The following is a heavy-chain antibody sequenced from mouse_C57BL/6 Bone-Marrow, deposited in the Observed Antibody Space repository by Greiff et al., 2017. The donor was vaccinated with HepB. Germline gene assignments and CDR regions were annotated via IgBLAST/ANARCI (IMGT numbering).Heavy chain of an antibody. Sequence: EVQVVESGGGLVKPGGSLKLSCAASGFTFSSYTMSWVRQTPEKRLEWVATISGGGGNTYYPDSVKGRFTISRDNAKNTLYLQMSSLRSEDTALYYCARQGYYGSRGNFDYWGQGTTLTVSS. CDR2: ISGGGGNT. D-gene: IGHD1-1*01. V-gene: IGHV5-9*01. CDR1: GFTFSSYT. J-gene: IGHJ2*01. CDR3: ARQGYYGSRGNFDY.